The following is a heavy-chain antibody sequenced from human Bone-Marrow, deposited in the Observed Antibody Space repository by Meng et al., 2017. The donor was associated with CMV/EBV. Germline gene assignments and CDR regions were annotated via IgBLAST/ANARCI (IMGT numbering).Heavy chain of an antibody. CDR1: GFTFSSYG. CDR3: ARDRYDALDY. D-gene: IGHD1-1*01. J-gene: IGHJ4*02. V-gene: IGHV3-21*01. CDR2: ITSSNSII. Sequence: LSCAASGFTFSSYGMNWLRQAPGKGLEWVSSITSSNSIIYYADSVKIRFTISRDNAKNSLYLQMNSLRAEYTAVYYCARDRYDALDYWGQGTLVTVSS.